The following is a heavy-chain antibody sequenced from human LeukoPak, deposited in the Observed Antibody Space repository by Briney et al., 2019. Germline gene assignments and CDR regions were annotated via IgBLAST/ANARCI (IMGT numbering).Heavy chain of an antibody. CDR1: GYSFTSYW. CDR2: IYPGDSDT. V-gene: IGHV5-51*01. J-gene: IGHJ4*02. Sequence: GESLRISCKGSGYSFTSYWIGWVRQMPGKGLEWMGIIYPGDSDTRYSPSFQGQVTISADKSISTAYLQWSSLKASDTAMYYCARRVTTVKGDFDYWGQGTLVTVSS. CDR3: ARRVTTVKGDFDY. D-gene: IGHD4-11*01.